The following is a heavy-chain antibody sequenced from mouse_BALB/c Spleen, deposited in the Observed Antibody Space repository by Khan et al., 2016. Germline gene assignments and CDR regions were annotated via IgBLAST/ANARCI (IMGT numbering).Heavy chain of an antibody. J-gene: IGHJ3*01. CDR3: ARTGLRAWFAY. Sequence: QVQLKQSGAELVKPGASVKLSCKASGYTFTSYWMHWVKQRPGLGLEWIGEINPSNGRTYYIEKFKSKATLTVDKSSSTAYMQLSSLTSEDSAVYYCARTGLRAWFAYWGQGTLVTFSA. CDR2: INPSNGRT. D-gene: IGHD1-1*01. V-gene: IGHV1S81*02. CDR1: GYTFTSYW.